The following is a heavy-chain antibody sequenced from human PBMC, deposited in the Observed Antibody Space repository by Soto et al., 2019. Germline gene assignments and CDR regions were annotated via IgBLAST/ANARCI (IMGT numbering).Heavy chain of an antibody. CDR3: ERDGTMVRGVTPHSYYGMDV. CDR2: ISDSGST. Sequence: SDTLALTSTVSSGAISIGDDYWSWIRQPPGKGLEWIGYISDSGSTYYNPSLNSRVTISVDTSKNQLSLKLMSVTGADRDVYYCERDGTMVRGVTPHSYYGMDVWGQGTTVPVSS. CDR1: SGAISIGDDY. V-gene: IGHV4-30-4*02. J-gene: IGHJ6*02. D-gene: IGHD3-10*01.